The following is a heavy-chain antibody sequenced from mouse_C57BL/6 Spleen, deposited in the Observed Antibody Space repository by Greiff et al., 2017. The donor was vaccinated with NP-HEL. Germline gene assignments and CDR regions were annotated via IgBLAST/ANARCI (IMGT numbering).Heavy chain of an antibody. CDR1: GYTFTDYS. CDR3: ARGYDGLKY. J-gene: IGHJ2*01. D-gene: IGHD2-3*01. Sequence: EVQLQQSGPELVKPGASVKISCKASGYTFTDYSMNWVKQSHGKSLEWIGDINPNNGGTSYNQKFKGKATLTVDKSSSTAYMELRSLTSEDSAVYYCARGYDGLKYWGQGTTRTVSS. CDR2: INPNNGGT. V-gene: IGHV1-26*01.